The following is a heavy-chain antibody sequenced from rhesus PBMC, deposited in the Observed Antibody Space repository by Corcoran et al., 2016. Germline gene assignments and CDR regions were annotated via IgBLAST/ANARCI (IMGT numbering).Heavy chain of an antibody. J-gene: IGHJ4*01. CDR3: VRSIAAAED. CDR2: ISIAGST. V-gene: IGHV3-132*01. Sequence: VQLVESEGNFVQPGGSLRLSCAVSGFTFSSCDLDWIRHAPGTGLVLVSGISIAGSTYYANSVNSLFAISRGNAKNTLYLQMNSLIAEDTAIYYCVRSIAAAEDWGQGVLVTVSS. D-gene: IGHD6-25*01. CDR1: GFTFSSCD.